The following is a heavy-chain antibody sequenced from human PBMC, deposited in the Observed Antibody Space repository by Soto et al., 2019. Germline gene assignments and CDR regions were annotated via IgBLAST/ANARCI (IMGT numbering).Heavy chain of an antibody. CDR2: IIPMLGTA. CDR3: ATSRSYSSSWYGRYFDY. Sequence: QVQLVQSGAEVKKPGSSVKVSCKASGGTFSSYAITWVRQAPEEGLEWMGGIIPMLGTANYAQRFQGRVTISADESTSTAYRELISLRSEDTAVYYCATSRSYSSSWYGRYFDYWGQGTLVTVSS. D-gene: IGHD6-13*01. J-gene: IGHJ4*02. V-gene: IGHV1-69*01. CDR1: GGTFSSYA.